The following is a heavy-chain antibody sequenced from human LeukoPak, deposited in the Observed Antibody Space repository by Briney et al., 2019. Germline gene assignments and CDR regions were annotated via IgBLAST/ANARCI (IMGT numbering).Heavy chain of an antibody. CDR3: AKDLMAVVSRGGLFDY. CDR1: GFTFSSYW. J-gene: IGHJ4*02. Sequence: QTGGSLRLSCAASGFTFSSYWMTWVRQAPGKGLEWVAVISYDGSNKYYADSVKGRFTISRDNSKNTLYLQMNSLRAEDTAVYYCAKDLMAVVSRGGLFDYWGQGTLVTVSS. D-gene: IGHD2-15*01. CDR2: ISYDGSNK. V-gene: IGHV3-30*18.